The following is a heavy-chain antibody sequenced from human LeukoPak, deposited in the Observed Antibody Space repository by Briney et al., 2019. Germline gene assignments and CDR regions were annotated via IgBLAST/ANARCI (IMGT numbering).Heavy chain of an antibody. J-gene: IGHJ5*02. CDR1: GDSISSGMYY. Sequence: SETLSLTCIVSGDSISSGMYYWSWIRQPAGKGLEWIGHMYTTGSTNYNPSLKSRVTISADTSKNEFSLKLSSVTAADTAVYYCARMVRVAVGPNWFDPWGQGTLVTVSS. D-gene: IGHD3-10*01. CDR2: MYTTGST. V-gene: IGHV4-61*09. CDR3: ARMVRVAVGPNWFDP.